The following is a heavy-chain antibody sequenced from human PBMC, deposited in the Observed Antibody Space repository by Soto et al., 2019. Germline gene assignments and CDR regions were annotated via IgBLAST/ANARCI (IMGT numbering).Heavy chain of an antibody. Sequence: QVQLQESGPGLVKPSETLSLTCTVSGGSISSWYWSWIRQPPGKGLEWIGYIYYSGSTNYNPSLKSRFTISVDTSKNQFSLKLSSVTAADTAVYYCARRSSSGFDFWGQGTLVTVSS. D-gene: IGHD6-19*01. CDR2: IYYSGST. V-gene: IGHV4-59*08. J-gene: IGHJ4*02. CDR3: ARRSSSGFDF. CDR1: GGSISSWY.